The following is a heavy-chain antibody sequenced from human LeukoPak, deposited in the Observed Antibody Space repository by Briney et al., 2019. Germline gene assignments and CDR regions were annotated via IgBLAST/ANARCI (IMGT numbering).Heavy chain of an antibody. J-gene: IGHJ4*02. V-gene: IGHV4-59*01. CDR1: GGSISSYY. D-gene: IGHD5-24*01. Sequence: SETLSLTCTVSGGSISSYYWSWIRQPPGRGLEWIGYIYYSGSTNYNPSLKSRVTISVDTSKSQFSLKLSSVTAADTAVYYCARARDGYQFSVAYWGQGTLVTGSS. CDR2: IYYSGST. CDR3: ARARDGYQFSVAY.